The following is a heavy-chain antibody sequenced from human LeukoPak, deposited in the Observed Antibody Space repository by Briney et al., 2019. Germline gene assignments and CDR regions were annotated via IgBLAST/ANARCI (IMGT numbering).Heavy chain of an antibody. CDR2: ISGSGGST. J-gene: IGHJ6*02. V-gene: IGHV3-23*01. CDR1: GFTFSSYW. D-gene: IGHD5-18*01. Sequence: GGSLRLSCAASGFTFSSYWMSWVRQAPGKGLEWVSAISGSGGSTYYADSVKGRFTISRDNSKNTLYLQMNSLRAEDTAVYYCAKVPVDGRIQLWLPQYYYYYGMDVWGQGTTVTVSS. CDR3: AKVPVDGRIQLWLPQYYYYYGMDV.